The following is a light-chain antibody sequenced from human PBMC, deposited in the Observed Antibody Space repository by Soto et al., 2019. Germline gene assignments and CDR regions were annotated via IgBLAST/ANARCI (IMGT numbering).Light chain of an antibody. J-gene: IGKJ3*01. Sequence: EIVLTQSPATLSLSPGERATLSCRASQSLSNFLAWYQQKPGQAPRLLIYDASNRATGIPVRFSGSGSGTDFTLTISILEHEDFAVYYWQQRSNLFTFGPGTTVEIK. CDR2: DAS. V-gene: IGKV3-11*01. CDR1: QSLSNF. CDR3: QQRSNLFT.